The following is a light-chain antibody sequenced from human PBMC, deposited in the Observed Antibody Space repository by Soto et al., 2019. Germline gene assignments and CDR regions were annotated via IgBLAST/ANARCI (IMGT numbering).Light chain of an antibody. CDR3: QQYNTFWT. V-gene: IGKV1-5*01. CDR2: DVS. Sequence: GDRVTITCRASQSISSRLAWYQQKPGKAPKLLIYDVSNLESGVPSRFSGSGSGTEFTLTISSLQPDDFATYYCQQYNTFWTLGQGTKVDIK. CDR1: QSISSR. J-gene: IGKJ1*01.